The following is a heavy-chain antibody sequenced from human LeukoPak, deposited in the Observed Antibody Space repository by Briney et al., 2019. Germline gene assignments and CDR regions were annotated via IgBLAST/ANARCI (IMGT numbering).Heavy chain of an antibody. CDR1: GYTSTNYG. CDR2: ISAYNGNT. D-gene: IGHD1-26*01. CDR3: ATFVGLVGATTRDY. J-gene: IGHJ4*02. Sequence: ASVKVSCKASGYTSTNYGISWVRQAPGQGLEWMEWISAYNGNTNYAQKLQGRVTMTADTSTSTAYMELRSLRSEDTAVYYCATFVGLVGATTRDYWGQGTLVTVSS. V-gene: IGHV1-18*01.